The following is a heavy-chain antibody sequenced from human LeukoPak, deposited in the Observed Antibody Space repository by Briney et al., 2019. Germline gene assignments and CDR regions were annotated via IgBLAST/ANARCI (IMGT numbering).Heavy chain of an antibody. D-gene: IGHD6-13*01. V-gene: IGHV1-69*01. J-gene: IGHJ5*02. CDR1: GGTFSSYA. Sequence: SVKVSCKASGGTFSSYAISWVRQAPGQGLEWMGGIIPIFGTANYAQKFQGRVTITADESTSTAYMELSSLRSEDTAAYYCARVRVIGSWLYNWFDPWGQGTLVTVSS. CDR2: IIPIFGTA. CDR3: ARVRVIGSWLYNWFDP.